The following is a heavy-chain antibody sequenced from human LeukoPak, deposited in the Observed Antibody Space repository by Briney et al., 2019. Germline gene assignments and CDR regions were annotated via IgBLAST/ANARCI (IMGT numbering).Heavy chain of an antibody. D-gene: IGHD3-10*01. Sequence: SETLSLTCTVSGGSISNYYWSWIRQPAGKGLEWIGRIYSSGSTNYNPSLKSRVTMSVNTSKNHFSLKLSSVTAADTAVYYCARDSGTTGEVKFDPWGHGILVTVSS. J-gene: IGHJ5*02. CDR1: GGSISNYY. CDR2: IYSSGST. CDR3: ARDSGTTGEVKFDP. V-gene: IGHV4-4*07.